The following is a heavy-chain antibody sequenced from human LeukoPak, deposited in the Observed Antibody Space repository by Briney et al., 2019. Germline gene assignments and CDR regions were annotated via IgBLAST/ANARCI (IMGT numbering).Heavy chain of an antibody. Sequence: SETLSLTCTVSGGSISSSSYYWGWIRQPPGKGLERIGSIYYSGSTYYNPSLKSRVTISVDTSKNQFSLKLSSVTAADTAVYYCARRIAARLGAFDIWGQGTMVTVSS. CDR2: IYYSGST. J-gene: IGHJ3*02. CDR1: GGSISSSSYY. CDR3: ARRIAARLGAFDI. V-gene: IGHV4-39*01. D-gene: IGHD6-6*01.